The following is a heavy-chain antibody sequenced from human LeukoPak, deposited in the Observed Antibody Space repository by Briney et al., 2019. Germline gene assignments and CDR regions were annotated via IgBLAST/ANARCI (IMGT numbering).Heavy chain of an antibody. J-gene: IGHJ4*02. CDR1: GGSISSYY. D-gene: IGHD3-22*01. Sequence: SETLSLTCTVSGGSISSYYWSWIRQPPGKGLEWIGYIYTSGSTNYNPSLKSRVTISVDTSKNQFSLKLSSVTAADTAVYYCARGYDSSGYYSVDCWGQGTLVTVSS. CDR3: ARGYDSSGYYSVDC. V-gene: IGHV4-4*09. CDR2: IYTSGST.